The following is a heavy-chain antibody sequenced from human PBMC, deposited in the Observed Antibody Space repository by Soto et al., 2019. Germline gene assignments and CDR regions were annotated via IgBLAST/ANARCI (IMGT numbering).Heavy chain of an antibody. V-gene: IGHV3-74*01. J-gene: IGHJ6*02. CDR2: INSDGSST. CDR1: GFTFSNYW. CDR3: ARGIQHRYGMDV. Sequence: EVQLVESGGGLVQPGGSLRLSCAAAGFTFSNYWMHWVRQAPGKGLVWVSRINSDGSSTFYADSVRGRFTISRDNAKNTVFLQMNSLRGEDTAVYYYARGIQHRYGMDVWGQGTTVTVSS. D-gene: IGHD5-18*01.